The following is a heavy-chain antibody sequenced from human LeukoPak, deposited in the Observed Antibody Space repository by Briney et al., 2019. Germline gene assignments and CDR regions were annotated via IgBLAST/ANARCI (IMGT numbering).Heavy chain of an antibody. CDR1: GYTFTGYY. Sequence: ASVKVSCKASGYTFTGYYMHWVRQAPGQGLEWMGWINPNSGGTNYAQKFQGWVTMTRDTSISTAYMELSRLRSDDTAVYYCARSHIAAAGRSPPYYGMDVWGQGTTVTVSS. J-gene: IGHJ6*02. V-gene: IGHV1-2*04. CDR3: ARSHIAAAGRSPPYYGMDV. D-gene: IGHD6-13*01. CDR2: INPNSGGT.